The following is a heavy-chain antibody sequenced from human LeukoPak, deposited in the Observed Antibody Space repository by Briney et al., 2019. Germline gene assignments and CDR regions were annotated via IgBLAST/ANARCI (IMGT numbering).Heavy chain of an antibody. CDR3: ARVKATRPHYFDC. Sequence: ASVKVSCKASGYTFTGYYMHWVRQAPGQGLEWMGWINPNSGGTNYAQKFQGWVTMTRDTSISTAYMELSRLRSDDTAVYYCARVKATRPHYFDCWGQGTLVTVSS. CDR1: GYTFTGYY. V-gene: IGHV1-2*04. CDR2: INPNSGGT. D-gene: IGHD1-1*01. J-gene: IGHJ4*02.